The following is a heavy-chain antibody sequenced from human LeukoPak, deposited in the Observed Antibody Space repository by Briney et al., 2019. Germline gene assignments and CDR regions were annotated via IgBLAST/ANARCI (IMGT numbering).Heavy chain of an antibody. CDR2: IYTSGTI. CDR1: GGSISIGVYY. Sequence: PSQTLSLTCIVSGGSISIGVYYWSWIRQPAGKGLEWIGRIYTSGTINYNPSLKSRVTISVDTSKNQFSLKLSSVTAVDTAVYYCARGSWDGYNYGYYYYYMDVWGKGTTVTVSS. CDR3: ARGSWDGYNYGYYYYYMDV. V-gene: IGHV4-61*02. J-gene: IGHJ6*03. D-gene: IGHD5-24*01.